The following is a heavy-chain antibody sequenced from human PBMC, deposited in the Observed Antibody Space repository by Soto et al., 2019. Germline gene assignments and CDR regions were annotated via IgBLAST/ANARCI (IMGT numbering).Heavy chain of an antibody. V-gene: IGHV3-30-3*01. CDR2: ISYDGSNK. Sequence: PGGSLRLSCAASGFTFSSYAMHWVRQAPGKGLEWVAVISYDGSNKYYADSVKGRFTISRDNSKNTLSLQMNSLRAEDTAVYYCAREYTAWPLAYGLDVWGQGTTVTVSS. CDR1: GFTFSSYA. J-gene: IGHJ6*02. CDR3: AREYTAWPLAYGLDV. D-gene: IGHD2-2*02.